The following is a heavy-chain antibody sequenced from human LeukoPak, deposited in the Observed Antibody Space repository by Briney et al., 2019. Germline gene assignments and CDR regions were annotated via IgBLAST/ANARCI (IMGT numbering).Heavy chain of an antibody. J-gene: IGHJ4*02. CDR1: GGSISSGDYY. V-gene: IGHV4-30-4*08. D-gene: IGHD3-16*02. Sequence: SETLSLTCTVSGGSISSGDYYWSWIRQPPGKGVEWIGYIYYSGSTYYNPSLKSRVTISVDTSKNQFSLKLSSVTAADTAVYYCARGLAGYDYVWGSYRKPADYWGQGTLVTVSS. CDR3: ARGLAGYDYVWGSYRKPADY. CDR2: IYYSGST.